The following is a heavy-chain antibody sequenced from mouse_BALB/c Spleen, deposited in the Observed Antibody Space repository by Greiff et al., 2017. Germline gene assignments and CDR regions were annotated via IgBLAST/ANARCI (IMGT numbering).Heavy chain of an antibody. V-gene: IGHV1S22*01. CDR1: GYTFTSYW. Sequence: LQQPGSELVRPGASVKLSCKASGYTFTSYWMHWVKQRPGQGLEWIGNIYPGSGSTNYDEKFKSKATLTVDTSSSTAYMQLSSLTSEDSAVYYCTREYGNAWFAYWGQGTLVTVSA. CDR3: TREYGNAWFAY. CDR2: IYPGSGST. D-gene: IGHD2-10*02. J-gene: IGHJ3*01.